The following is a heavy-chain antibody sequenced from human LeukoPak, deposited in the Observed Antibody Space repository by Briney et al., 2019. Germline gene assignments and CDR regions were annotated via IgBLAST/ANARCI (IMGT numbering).Heavy chain of an antibody. CDR1: GYTFTSYD. CDR3: ARVLYSSSWYGDYNWFDP. CDR2: MNPNSGNT. Sequence: ASVKVSCKASGYTFTSYDINWVRQATGQGLEWMGWMNPNSGNTGYAQKFQGRVTMTRNISISTAYMELSSLRSEDTAVYYCARVLYSSSWYGDYNWFDPWGQGTLVTVSS. J-gene: IGHJ5*02. V-gene: IGHV1-8*01. D-gene: IGHD6-13*01.